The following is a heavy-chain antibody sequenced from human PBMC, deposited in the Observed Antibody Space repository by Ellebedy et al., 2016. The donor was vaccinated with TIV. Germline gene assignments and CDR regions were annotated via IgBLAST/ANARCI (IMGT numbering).Heavy chain of an antibody. J-gene: IGHJ4*02. CDR2: ISFDGSDK. CDR1: GFSFSNYG. V-gene: IGHV3-30*18. CDR3: AKDRGGGYDFEIEY. Sequence: GGSLRLSCAVSGFSFSNYGMHWVRQAPGRGLEWVAVISFDGSDKFYADSVKGRLTISRDNSKKTLFLQMNRLRAEDTALYYCAKDRGGGYDFEIEYWGQGTLVTVSS. D-gene: IGHD5-12*01.